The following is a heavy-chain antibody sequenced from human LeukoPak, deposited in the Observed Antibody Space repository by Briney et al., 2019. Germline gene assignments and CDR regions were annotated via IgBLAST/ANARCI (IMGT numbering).Heavy chain of an antibody. CDR2: IIPIFGTA. D-gene: IGHD5-12*01. V-gene: IGHV1-69*13. J-gene: IGHJ6*04. CDR3: ARASIVATISYYYYGMDV. CDR1: GGTFSSYA. Sequence: LVKVSCKASGGTFSSYAISWVRQAPGQGLEWMGGIIPIFGTANYAQKFQGRVTITADESTSTAYMELSSLRSEDTAVYYCARASIVATISYYYYGMDVWGKGTTVTVSS.